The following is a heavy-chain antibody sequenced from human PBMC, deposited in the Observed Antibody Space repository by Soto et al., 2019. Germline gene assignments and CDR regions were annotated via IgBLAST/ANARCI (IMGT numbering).Heavy chain of an antibody. V-gene: IGHV3-33*08. CDR1: GFTFSSYS. Sequence: PGGSLRLSCAASGFTFSSYSMNWVRQAPGKGLEWVAVIWYDGSNKYYADSVKGRFTISRDNSKNTLYLQMNSLRAEDTAVYYCARQVGGSINWKPSYYYYYGMDVWGQGTTVTVSS. D-gene: IGHD1-1*01. J-gene: IGHJ6*02. CDR2: IWYDGSNK. CDR3: ARQVGGSINWKPSYYYYYGMDV.